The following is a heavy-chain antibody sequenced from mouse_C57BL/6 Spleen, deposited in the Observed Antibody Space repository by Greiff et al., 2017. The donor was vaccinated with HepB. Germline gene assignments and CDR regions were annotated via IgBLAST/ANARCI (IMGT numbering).Heavy chain of an antibody. V-gene: IGHV1-18*01. D-gene: IGHD1-1*01. CDR2: INPNNGGT. J-gene: IGHJ2*01. CDR1: GYTFTDYN. CDR3: ARAYYYGSSYYFDY. Sequence: VQLKQSGPELVKPGASVKIPCKASGYTFTDYNMDWVKQSHGKSLEWIGDINPNNGGTIYNQKFKGKATLTVDKSSSTAYMELRSLTSEDTAVNYCARAYYYGSSYYFDYWGQGTTLTVSS.